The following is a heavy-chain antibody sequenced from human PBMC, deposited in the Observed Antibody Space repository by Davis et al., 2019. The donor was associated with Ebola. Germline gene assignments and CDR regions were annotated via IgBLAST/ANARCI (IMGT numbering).Heavy chain of an antibody. D-gene: IGHD6-13*01. CDR2: ISAYNGNT. CDR1: GYTFTSYG. V-gene: IGHV1-18*01. J-gene: IGHJ5*02. Sequence: ASVKVSCKASGYTFTSYGISWVRQAPGQGLEWMGWISAYNGNTNYAQKLQGRVTMTTDTSTSTAYMELRSLRSDDTAVYYCARRSYSSSWYDNWFDPWGQGTLVTVSS. CDR3: ARRSYSSSWYDNWFDP.